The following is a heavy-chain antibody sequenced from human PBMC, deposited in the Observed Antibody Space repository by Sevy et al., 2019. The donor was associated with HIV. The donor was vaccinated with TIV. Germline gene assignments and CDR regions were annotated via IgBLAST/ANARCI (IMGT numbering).Heavy chain of an antibody. CDR1: GGSISSYY. D-gene: IGHD1-26*01. J-gene: IGHJ3*02. Sequence: SETLSLTCTVSGGSISSYYWSWIRQPPGKGLEWIGYIYYSGSTNYIPALKSRVTISVDTSKNQFSLKLSSLTAADTAVYYCAGGGPWEAFDIWGQGTMVTVSS. V-gene: IGHV4-59*01. CDR2: IYYSGST. CDR3: AGGGPWEAFDI.